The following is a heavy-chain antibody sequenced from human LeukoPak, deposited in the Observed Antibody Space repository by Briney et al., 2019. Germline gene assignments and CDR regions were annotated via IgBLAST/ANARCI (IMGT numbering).Heavy chain of an antibody. V-gene: IGHV3-23*01. J-gene: IGHJ4*02. D-gene: IGHD2-21*02. CDR3: TKGPRFAYCGGDCYSPFDY. CDR2: ISGSGGST. Sequence: GGSLRLSCAASGFTFSSYAMSWVRQAPGKGLEWVSAISGSGGSTYYADSVKGRFTISRDNSKNTLYLQMNSLRAEDTAVYYCTKGPRFAYCGGDCYSPFDYWGQGTLVTVSS. CDR1: GFTFSSYA.